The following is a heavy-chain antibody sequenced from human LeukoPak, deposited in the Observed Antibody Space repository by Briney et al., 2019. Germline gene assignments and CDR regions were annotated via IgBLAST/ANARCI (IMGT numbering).Heavy chain of an antibody. V-gene: IGHV4-30-2*06. Sequence: SEALSLTCSVSGGSISSGPYFWSWIRQSPGQGLEWIGYIWPSGSTNYNPSLSGRVAISLDKSRNHFTLMVTAVTAADTAFYFCARDLAAAGSFDPWGQGTLVTVSS. J-gene: IGHJ5*02. D-gene: IGHD6-13*01. CDR1: GGSISSGPYF. CDR3: ARDLAAAGSFDP. CDR2: IWPSGST.